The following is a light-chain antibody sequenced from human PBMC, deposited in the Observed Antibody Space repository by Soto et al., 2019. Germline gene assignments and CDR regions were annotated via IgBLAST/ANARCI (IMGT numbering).Light chain of an antibody. J-gene: IGKJ5*01. V-gene: IGKV3-15*01. CDR2: GAS. Sequence: EIVMTQSPATLSVSPGERATLSCRASQSVSSKLAWYQQKPGQAPRLLIYGASTRATGIPARFSGSASRTEFTLTISSLQSEDFAVYYCQQYNNWPPITFGQGTRLEIK. CDR1: QSVSSK. CDR3: QQYNNWPPIT.